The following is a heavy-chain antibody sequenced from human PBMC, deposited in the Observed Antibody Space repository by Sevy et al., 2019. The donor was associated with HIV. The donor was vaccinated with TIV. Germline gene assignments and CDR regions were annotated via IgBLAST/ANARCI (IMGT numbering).Heavy chain of an antibody. D-gene: IGHD2-21*01. CDR1: GFTFSDSW. J-gene: IGHJ4*02. CDR3: ARDLAYIALDY. V-gene: IGHV3-7*01. CDR2: INEDGSRL. Sequence: GGSLRLSCVASGFTFSDSWMTWVRQAPGKGLERIAFINEDGSRLGYVDSVRGRFTISRENTKNSLYLQMNSLRAEDTAVYFCARDLAYIALDYWGQGTLVTVSS.